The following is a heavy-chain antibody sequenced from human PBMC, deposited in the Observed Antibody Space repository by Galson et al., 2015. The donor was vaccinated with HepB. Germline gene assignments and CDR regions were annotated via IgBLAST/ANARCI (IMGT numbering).Heavy chain of an antibody. D-gene: IGHD5-18*01. Sequence: SLRLSCAASGLTFEKYAMHWVRQAPGKGLEWVSGISWDGNSKAYADSVKGRFTISRDNAKNSLYLEMNSLRAEDTALYFCAKDTIGSFRYGDGFDIWGQGTMVTVS. V-gene: IGHV3-9*01. CDR1: GLTFEKYA. J-gene: IGHJ3*02. CDR3: AKDTIGSFRYGDGFDI. CDR2: ISWDGNSK.